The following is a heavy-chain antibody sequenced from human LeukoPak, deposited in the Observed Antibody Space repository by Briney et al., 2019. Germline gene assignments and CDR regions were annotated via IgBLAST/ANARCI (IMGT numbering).Heavy chain of an antibody. D-gene: IGHD1-14*01. V-gene: IGHV1-18*01. J-gene: IGHJ6*03. CDR1: GTFISNG. CDR3: ARVPPSSTIPNRKTLYYYYSYIDV. CDR2: IIYFSGST. Sequence: PGAALVLCWAASGTFISNGIRSWLRQPAGKGQELIWIIYFSGSTNYDPNLQSRVTMTTDTSTSTAYMELRTLRSADTAVYYCARVPPSSTIPNRKTLYYYYSYIDVCGKGTTVSVSS.